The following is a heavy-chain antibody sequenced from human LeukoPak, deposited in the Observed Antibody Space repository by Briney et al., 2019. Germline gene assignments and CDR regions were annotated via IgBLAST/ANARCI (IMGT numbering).Heavy chain of an antibody. CDR2: IRYDGSNK. Sequence: GGSLRLSCAASGFTFSSYGMHWVRQAPGKGLEWVAFIRYDGSNKYYADSVKGRFTISRDNSKNTLYLQMNSLRAEDTAVYYCARVITMVRGVSNAIDYWGQGTLVTVSS. CDR3: ARVITMVRGVSNAIDY. CDR1: GFTFSSYG. J-gene: IGHJ4*02. D-gene: IGHD3-10*01. V-gene: IGHV3-30*02.